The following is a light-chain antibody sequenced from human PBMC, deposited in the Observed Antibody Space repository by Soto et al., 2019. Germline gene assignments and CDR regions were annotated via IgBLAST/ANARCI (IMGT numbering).Light chain of an antibody. Sequence: EIVLTQSPATLSLSPGERATLSCRASQSVSSYLAWYQQKPGQAPRLLIYDASNRATGIPARFSGSGSGTDFTLTISSREPDDVAVYCCQQRSNWPLTFGGATNVETK. CDR2: DAS. V-gene: IGKV3-11*01. J-gene: IGKJ4*01. CDR3: QQRSNWPLT. CDR1: QSVSSY.